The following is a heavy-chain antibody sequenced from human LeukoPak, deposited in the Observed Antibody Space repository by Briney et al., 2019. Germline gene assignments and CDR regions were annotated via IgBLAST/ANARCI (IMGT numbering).Heavy chain of an antibody. CDR2: ISGDGDST. CDR3: VRDRYCSYISCNGWFDP. V-gene: IGHV3-43*02. CDR1: GFTFDDFA. Sequence: PGRSLRLSCVASGFTFDDFAIHWVRQSPVKGLEWVSLISGDGDSTYYAESVKVRFTISRDNSKNSLYLQMNSLTTEDTALYDCVRDRYCSYISCNGWFDPWGQRTLVTVSS. J-gene: IGHJ5*02. D-gene: IGHD2-2*01.